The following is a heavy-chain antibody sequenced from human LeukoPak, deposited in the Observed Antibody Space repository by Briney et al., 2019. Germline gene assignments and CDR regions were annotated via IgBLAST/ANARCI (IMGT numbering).Heavy chain of an antibody. V-gene: IGHV3-30*04. CDR3: ASQRLPGDY. CDR2: ISYDGSNK. Sequence: GRSLRLSCAASGFTFSSYAMHWVRQAPGKGLEWVAVISYDGSNKYYADSVKGRFTISRDNSKNTLYLQMNSLRAEDTAVYYCASQRLPGDYWGQGTLVTVPS. CDR1: GFTFSSYA. D-gene: IGHD4-11*01. J-gene: IGHJ4*02.